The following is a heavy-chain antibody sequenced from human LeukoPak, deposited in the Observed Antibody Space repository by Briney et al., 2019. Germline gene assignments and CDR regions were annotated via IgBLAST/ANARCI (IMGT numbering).Heavy chain of an antibody. CDR1: GGTFSSYA. Sequence: GASVKVSCKASGGTFSSYAISWVRQAPGQGLEWMGGIIPIFGTANYAQKFQGRVTITADESTSTAYMELSSLRSEDTAVYYCAAEGTIYCSSTSCLQGAPHYYMDVWGKGTTVTVSS. J-gene: IGHJ6*03. V-gene: IGHV1-69*13. CDR2: IIPIFGTA. CDR3: AAEGTIYCSSTSCLQGAPHYYMDV. D-gene: IGHD2-2*01.